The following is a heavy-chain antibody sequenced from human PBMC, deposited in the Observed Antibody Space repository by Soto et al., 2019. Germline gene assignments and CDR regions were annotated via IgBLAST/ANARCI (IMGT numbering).Heavy chain of an antibody. D-gene: IGHD2-21*02. CDR1: GDSVSSNSAA. V-gene: IGHV6-1*01. CDR3: ARDLGPYCGGDCSNSRAFDI. CDR2: TYYRSKWYN. J-gene: IGHJ3*02. Sequence: KQSQTLSLTCAISGDSVSSNSAAWNWIRQSPSRGLEWLGRTYYRSKWYNDYAVSVKSRITINPDTSKNQFSLQLNSVTPEDTAVYYCARDLGPYCGGDCSNSRAFDIWGQGTMVTVSS.